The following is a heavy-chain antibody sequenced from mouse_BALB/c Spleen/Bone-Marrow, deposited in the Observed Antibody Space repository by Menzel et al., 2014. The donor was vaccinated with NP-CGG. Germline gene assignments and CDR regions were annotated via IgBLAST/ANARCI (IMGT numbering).Heavy chain of an antibody. Sequence: DVKLQESGGGLVQPGGSLKLSCAAPGFDFSRYWMSWVRQAPGKGLEWIGEINPDSSTINYTPSLKDKFIISRDNAKNTLYLQVSKVRSEDTALYYCALLGYYGYFYVWGAGTTVTVSS. CDR3: ALLGYYGYFYV. J-gene: IGHJ1*01. CDR1: GFDFSRYW. CDR2: INPDSSTI. D-gene: IGHD2-2*01. V-gene: IGHV4-1*02.